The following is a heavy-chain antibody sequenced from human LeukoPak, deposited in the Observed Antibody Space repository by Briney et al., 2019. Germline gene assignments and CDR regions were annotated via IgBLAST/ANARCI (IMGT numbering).Heavy chain of an antibody. V-gene: IGHV3-23*01. D-gene: IGHD5-12*01. J-gene: IGHJ4*02. CDR1: GFTFSGYA. CDR3: ARGYSGYFYY. CDR2: ISGSGSST. Sequence: GGSLRLSCAASGFTFSGYAMSRVRQAPGKGLEWVSGISGSGSSTYYADSVKGRFTISRDNSKNTLYLQMNSLRAEDTAVYYCARGYSGYFYYWGQGTLVTVSS.